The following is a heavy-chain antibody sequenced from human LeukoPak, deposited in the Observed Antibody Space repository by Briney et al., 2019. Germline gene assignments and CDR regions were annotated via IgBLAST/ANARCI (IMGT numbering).Heavy chain of an antibody. CDR3: ARRQQLADGGHAFDI. CDR2: IFYSRVT. CDR1: GASIRGYY. D-gene: IGHD6-13*01. V-gene: IGHV4-59*01. Sequence: KSSETLSLTCTVSGASIRGYYWGWIRQPPGKGLGCIGHIFYSRVTNYNPSLKSRVTISLDTSKNQVSLQLTSLTAADTALYYCARRQQLADGGHAFDIWGQGTMVTVSS. J-gene: IGHJ3*02.